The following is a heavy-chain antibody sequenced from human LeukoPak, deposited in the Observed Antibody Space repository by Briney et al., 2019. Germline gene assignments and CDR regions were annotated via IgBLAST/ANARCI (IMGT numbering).Heavy chain of an antibody. CDR1: GFTFSSSW. V-gene: IGHV3-74*01. Sequence: GGSLRLSCAASGFTFSSSWMHWVRQAPGKGLVWVSRTNSDGSSTRYADFVKGRFTISRDNARNTLYLQMNSLRAEDTAVYYCARVSGIAARGDLRNDYWGQGTLVTVSS. J-gene: IGHJ4*02. CDR3: ARVSGIAARGDLRNDY. CDR2: TNSDGSST. D-gene: IGHD6-6*01.